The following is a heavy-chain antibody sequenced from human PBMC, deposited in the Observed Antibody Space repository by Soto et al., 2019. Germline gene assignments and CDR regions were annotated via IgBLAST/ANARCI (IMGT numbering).Heavy chain of an antibody. CDR2: INTNGNR. D-gene: IGHD7-27*01. V-gene: IGHV3-23*01. Sequence: EVQLLESGGGLVQPGGSLRLSCAASGFPFTSYGVCWVRQAPGKGLEWVSTINTNGNRHYADSVKGRFTISRDSSESMLYLDMNNLRAEDTALYYCARKLGVGHYPFRHWGQGTLVTVSS. J-gene: IGHJ4*02. CDR3: ARKLGVGHYPFRH. CDR1: GFPFTSYG.